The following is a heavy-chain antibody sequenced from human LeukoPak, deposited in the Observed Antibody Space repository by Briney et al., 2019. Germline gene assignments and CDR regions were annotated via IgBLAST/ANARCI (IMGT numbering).Heavy chain of an antibody. J-gene: IGHJ6*03. CDR2: ISSSSSYI. CDR1: GFTFSSYS. V-gene: IGHV3-21*01. Sequence: TGGSLRLSCAASGFTFSSYSVNWVRQAPGKGLEWVSSISSSSSYIYYADSVKGRFTISRDNAKNSLYLQMNSLRAEDTAVYYCARAQYDYVWGSYPSDYYYMDVWGKGTTVTVSS. CDR3: ARAQYDYVWGSYPSDYYYMDV. D-gene: IGHD3-16*01.